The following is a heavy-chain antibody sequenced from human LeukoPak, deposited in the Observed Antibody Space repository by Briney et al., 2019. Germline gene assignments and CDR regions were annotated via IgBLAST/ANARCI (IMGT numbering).Heavy chain of an antibody. Sequence: GGSLRLSCAASGFTFSSYSMNWVRQAPGKGLEWVSSISSSSSYIYYADSVKGRFTISRDNAENSLYLQMNSLRAEDTAVYYCARDSLPDYGDYLDAFDIWGQGTMVTVSS. V-gene: IGHV3-21*01. CDR1: GFTFSSYS. CDR3: ARDSLPDYGDYLDAFDI. J-gene: IGHJ3*02. D-gene: IGHD4-17*01. CDR2: ISSSSSYI.